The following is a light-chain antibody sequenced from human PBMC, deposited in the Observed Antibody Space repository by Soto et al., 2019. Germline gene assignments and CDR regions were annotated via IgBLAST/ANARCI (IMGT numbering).Light chain of an antibody. CDR1: QTISSW. CDR3: QHYNSYSEA. V-gene: IGKV1-5*03. J-gene: IGKJ1*01. Sequence: DIQMTQSPSSLSASAGDRVTITCRASQTISSWLAWYQQKTGKDPKILIYKASTLKSGVPSRFSGSGSGTEFTLTISRLQTDDFATYECQHYNSYSEAFGQGTKVDIK. CDR2: KAS.